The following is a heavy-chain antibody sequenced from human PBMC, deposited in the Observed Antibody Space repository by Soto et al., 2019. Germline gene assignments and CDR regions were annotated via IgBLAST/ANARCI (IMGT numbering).Heavy chain of an antibody. J-gene: IGHJ4*02. CDR1: GGSISSSSYY. CDR3: ARQTYARWLAAAGPFDY. D-gene: IGHD6-13*01. CDR2: IYYSGST. Sequence: PSETLSLTCTVSGGSISSSSYYWGWIRQPPGKGLEWIGSIYYSGSTYYNPSLKSRVTISVDTSKNQFSLKLSSVTAADTAVYYCARQTYARWLAAAGPFDYWGQGTLVTSPQ. V-gene: IGHV4-39*01.